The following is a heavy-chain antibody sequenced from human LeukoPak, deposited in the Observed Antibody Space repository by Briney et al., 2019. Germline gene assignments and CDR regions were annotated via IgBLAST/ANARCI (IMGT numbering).Heavy chain of an antibody. CDR1: GFSFSDHN. D-gene: IGHD4-23*01. CDR3: AKTVVSGAFDI. CDR2: TRNRAKSYTT. Sequence: QSGGSLRLSCAASGFSFSDHNMDWVRQAPGKGLEWVGRTRNRAKSYTTEYAASVTGRFTISRDDSKNSLYLQMNSLKTEDTAVYYCAKTVVSGAFDIWGQGTMVTVSS. J-gene: IGHJ3*02. V-gene: IGHV3-72*01.